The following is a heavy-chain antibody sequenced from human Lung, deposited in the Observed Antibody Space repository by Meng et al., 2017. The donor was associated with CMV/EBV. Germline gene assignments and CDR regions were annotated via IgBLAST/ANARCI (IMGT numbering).Heavy chain of an antibody. CDR3: ASGRFLEWLFVDY. CDR1: GGSISSYY. CDR2: IYYSGST. V-gene: IGHV4-59*01. D-gene: IGHD3-3*01. Sequence: SETLSLTCTVSGGSISSYYWSWIRQPPGKGLEWIGYIYYSGSTNYNPSLKSRVTISVDTSKNQFSLKLSSVTAADTAVYYCASGRFLEWLFVDYWGRGTLVTVSS. J-gene: IGHJ4*02.